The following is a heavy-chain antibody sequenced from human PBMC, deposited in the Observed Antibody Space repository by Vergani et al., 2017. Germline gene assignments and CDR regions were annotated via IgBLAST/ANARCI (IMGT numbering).Heavy chain of an antibody. J-gene: IGHJ5*01. V-gene: IGHV3-74*03. Sequence: EVQLVESGGGSVQSGGSLRLSCVASGFSFNTYWMHLVRQVPGKGLMWVARIDEYGNRATYGDFETGRFTISRDNAKNTVFLQINNLRADDAGVYYCVRTEYCTGIACNTRFDSWGQGALVTVSS. CDR1: GFSFNTYW. D-gene: IGHD2-8*02. CDR3: VRTEYCTGIACNTRFDS. CDR2: IDEYGNRA.